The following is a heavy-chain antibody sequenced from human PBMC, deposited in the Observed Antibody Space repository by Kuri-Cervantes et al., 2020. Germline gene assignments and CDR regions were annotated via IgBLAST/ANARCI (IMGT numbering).Heavy chain of an antibody. CDR1: GFTFSSYG. CDR2: IWYDGSNK. J-gene: IGHJ4*02. V-gene: IGHV3-33*01. CDR3: ARSGAATKSVTRDYFDY. D-gene: IGHD6-13*01. Sequence: LSLTCAASGFTFSSYGMHWVRQAPGKGLEWVAVIWYDGSNKYYADSVKGRFTISRDNSKNTLYLQMNSLRAEDTAVYYCARSGAATKSVTRDYFDYWGQGTLVTVSS.